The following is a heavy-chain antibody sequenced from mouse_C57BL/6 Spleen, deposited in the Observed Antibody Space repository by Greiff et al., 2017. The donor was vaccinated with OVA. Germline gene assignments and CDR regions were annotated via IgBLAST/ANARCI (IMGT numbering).Heavy chain of an antibody. CDR1: GYTFTSYD. D-gene: IGHD1-1*01. CDR3: ARSAYYYGSSFAMDY. V-gene: IGHV1-85*01. Sequence: QVQLQQSGPELVKPGASVKLSCKASGYTFTSYDINWVKQRPGQGLEWIGWIYPRDGSTKYNEKFKGKATLTVDTSSSTAYMELHSLTSEDSAVYFCARSAYYYGSSFAMDYWGQGTSVTVSS. CDR2: IYPRDGST. J-gene: IGHJ4*01.